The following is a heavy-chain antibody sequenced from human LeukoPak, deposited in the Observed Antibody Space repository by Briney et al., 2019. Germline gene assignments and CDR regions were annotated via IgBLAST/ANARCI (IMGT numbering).Heavy chain of an antibody. CDR3: TNIYSYGSS. Sequence: GGSLRLSCAASGFTFSGSAMHWVRQASGKGLEWVGRIRSKANSYATAYAASVKGRFTISRDDSKNTAHLQMNSLKTEDTAVYYCTNIYSYGSSGGQGTLVTVSS. J-gene: IGHJ4*02. CDR2: IRSKANSYAT. CDR1: GFTFSGSA. D-gene: IGHD5-18*01. V-gene: IGHV3-73*01.